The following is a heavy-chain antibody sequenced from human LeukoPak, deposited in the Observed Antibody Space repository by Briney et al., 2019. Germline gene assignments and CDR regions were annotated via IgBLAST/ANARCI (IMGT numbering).Heavy chain of an antibody. V-gene: IGHV1-46*04. CDR1: GYTFTSYY. Sequence: GASVKASCKASGYTFTSYYFHWVRQAPGQGLEWAGTIDPADGTTTYAQRLQGRVTMTWDMSTSTVYMDLSSLSSEDTAVYYCARGYYDSSGYYDAFDIWGQGTMVTVSS. CDR3: ARGYYDSSGYYDAFDI. CDR2: IDPADGTT. J-gene: IGHJ3*02. D-gene: IGHD3-22*01.